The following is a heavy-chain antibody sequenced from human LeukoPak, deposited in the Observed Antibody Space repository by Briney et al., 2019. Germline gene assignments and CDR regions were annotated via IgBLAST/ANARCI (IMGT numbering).Heavy chain of an antibody. Sequence: GGSLRLSCATSGFTFSSFWMSWVRQAPGKGLEWVANIKQDGSDKYYVDSVKGRFTISRDNAKNSLYLQMNSLRAEDTAVYYCARSDVLVVPVHFDYWGQGTLVTVSS. V-gene: IGHV3-7*01. J-gene: IGHJ4*02. CDR1: GFTFSSFW. CDR3: ARSDVLVVPVHFDY. CDR2: IKQDGSDK. D-gene: IGHD2-15*01.